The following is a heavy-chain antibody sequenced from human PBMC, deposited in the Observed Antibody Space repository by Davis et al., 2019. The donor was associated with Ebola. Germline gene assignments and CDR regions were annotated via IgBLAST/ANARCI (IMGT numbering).Heavy chain of an antibody. D-gene: IGHD2-2*01. J-gene: IGHJ4*02. Sequence: PSETLSLTCTVSGVSISTYYWSWIRQLPGKGLEWIGEINHSGSTNYNPSLKSRVTISVDTSKNQFSLKLSSVTAADTAVYYCARVVPAAMRGFDYWGQGTLVTVSS. CDR3: ARVVPAAMRGFDY. CDR2: INHSGST. V-gene: IGHV4-34*01. CDR1: GVSISTYY.